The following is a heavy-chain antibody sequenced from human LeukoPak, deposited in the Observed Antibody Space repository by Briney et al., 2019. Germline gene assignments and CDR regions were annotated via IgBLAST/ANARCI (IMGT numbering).Heavy chain of an antibody. CDR3: ARGGSGSGWYYYGMDV. J-gene: IGHJ6*04. D-gene: IGHD6-19*01. Sequence: SETLSLTCAVYGGSFSGYYWSWIHQPPGKGLEWIGEINYSGSTNYNPSLKSRVTISVDTSKNQFSLKLSSVTAADTAVYYCARGGSGSGWYYYGMDVWGKGTTVTVSS. CDR1: GGSFSGYY. CDR2: INYSGST. V-gene: IGHV4-34*01.